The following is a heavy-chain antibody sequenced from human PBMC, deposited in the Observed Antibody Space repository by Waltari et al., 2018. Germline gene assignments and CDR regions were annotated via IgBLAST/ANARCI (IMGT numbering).Heavy chain of an antibody. CDR3: ARGVRSAFDI. D-gene: IGHD6-6*01. CDR1: GFTFSSYG. CDR2: IWYDGSNK. Sequence: QVQLVESGGGVVQPGRSLRLSCAASGFTFSSYGMHGVRQAPGKGLEWVAVIWYDGSNKYYADSVKGRFTISRDNSKNTLYLQMNSLRAEDTAVYYCARGVRSAFDIWGQGTMVTVSS. V-gene: IGHV3-33*01. J-gene: IGHJ3*02.